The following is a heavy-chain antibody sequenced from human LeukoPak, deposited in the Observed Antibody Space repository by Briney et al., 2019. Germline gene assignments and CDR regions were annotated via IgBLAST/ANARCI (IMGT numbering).Heavy chain of an antibody. CDR2: ISSSSSTI. CDR1: GFSFSTYS. V-gene: IGHV3-48*04. CDR3: TTIGGLGTDDY. D-gene: IGHD7-27*01. J-gene: IGHJ4*02. Sequence: PGGSLRLSCEASGFSFSTYSMNWVRQAPGKGLEWLSFISSSSSTIHYADSVKGRFTISRDNAKNSLYLQMNSLRAEDTAVYYCTTIGGLGTDDYWGQGTLVTVSS.